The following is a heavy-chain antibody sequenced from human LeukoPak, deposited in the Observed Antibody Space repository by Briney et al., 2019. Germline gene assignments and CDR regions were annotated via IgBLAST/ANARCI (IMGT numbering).Heavy chain of an antibody. CDR3: ASDDYGDLVNAFDI. V-gene: IGHV4-4*07. CDR2: IYSSGRT. Sequence: SETLSLTCTVSGGSIITYYWSWIRQPAGKGLEWIGRIYSSGRTNYHPSLESRVTMSVDTSKNQFSLNLTSVTAADTAVYYCASDDYGDLVNAFDIWGQGTMVTVSS. D-gene: IGHD4-17*01. J-gene: IGHJ3*02. CDR1: GGSIITYY.